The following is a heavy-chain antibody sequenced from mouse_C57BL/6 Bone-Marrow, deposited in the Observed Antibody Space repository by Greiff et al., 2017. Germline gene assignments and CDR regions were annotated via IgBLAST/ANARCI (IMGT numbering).Heavy chain of an antibody. V-gene: IGHV1-64*01. Sequence: VQLQQPGAELVKPGASVKLSCKASGYTFTSYWMHWVKQRPGQGLEWIGMIHPNSGSTNYNEKFKSKATLTVDKSSSTAYMQLSSLTSEDSAVYYCAREDGAEDYFGYCGQGTTLTVSS. D-gene: IGHD2-3*01. CDR1: GYTFTSYW. J-gene: IGHJ2*01. CDR3: AREDGAEDYFGY. CDR2: IHPNSGST.